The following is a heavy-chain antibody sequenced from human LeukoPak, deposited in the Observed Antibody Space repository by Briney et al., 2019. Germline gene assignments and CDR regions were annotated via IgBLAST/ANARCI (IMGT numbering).Heavy chain of an antibody. J-gene: IGHJ4*02. D-gene: IGHD1-1*01. V-gene: IGHV1-69*04. CDR1: GGTFSSYA. Sequence: SVKVSCKASGGTFSSYAISWVRQAPGQGLEWMGRIIPILGIANYAQKFQGRVTITADKSTSTAYMELSSLRSEDTAVYYCATPHDWNAKGFDYWGQGTLVTVSS. CDR2: IIPILGIA. CDR3: ATPHDWNAKGFDY.